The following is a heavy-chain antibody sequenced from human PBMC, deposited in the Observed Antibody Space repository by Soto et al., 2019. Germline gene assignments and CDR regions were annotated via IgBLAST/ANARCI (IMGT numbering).Heavy chain of an antibody. D-gene: IGHD6-19*01. CDR2: ISGSGGST. V-gene: IGHV3-23*01. Sequence: EVQLLESGGGLVQPGGSLRLSCAASGFTFSSYAMSWVRQAPGKGLEWVSAISGSGGSTYYADSVNGRFTISRDNSKNTLYLQMNRLRAEDTAVYYCAKDRLAVAGIFDYWGKGTLVTVSS. J-gene: IGHJ4*02. CDR3: AKDRLAVAGIFDY. CDR1: GFTFSSYA.